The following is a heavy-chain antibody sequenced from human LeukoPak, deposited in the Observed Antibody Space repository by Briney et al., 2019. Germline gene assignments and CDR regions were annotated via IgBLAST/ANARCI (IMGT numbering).Heavy chain of an antibody. CDR1: GYSFTSYW. D-gene: IGHD4-17*01. CDR2: IYPGDSDT. Sequence: GGSLRLSCKGSGYSFTSYWIGWVRQMPGEGLEWMGIIYPGDSDTRYSPSFQGQVTISADKSISTAYLQWSSLKASDTAMYYCARRGYGDSYYFDYWGQGTLVTVSS. CDR3: ARRGYGDSYYFDY. J-gene: IGHJ4*02. V-gene: IGHV5-51*01.